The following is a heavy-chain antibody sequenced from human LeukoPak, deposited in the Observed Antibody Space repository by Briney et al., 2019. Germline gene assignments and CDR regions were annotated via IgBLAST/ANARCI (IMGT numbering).Heavy chain of an antibody. CDR1: GGSFSGYY. CDR3: ARGVTYYYDSSGYSL. J-gene: IGHJ4*02. Sequence: SETLSLTCAVYGGSFSGYYWSWIRQPPGKGLEWIGEINHSGSTNYNPSLKSRVTISVDTSKNQFSLKLSSVTAVDTAVYYCARGVTYYYDSSGYSLWGQGTLVTVSS. V-gene: IGHV4-34*01. D-gene: IGHD3-22*01. CDR2: INHSGST.